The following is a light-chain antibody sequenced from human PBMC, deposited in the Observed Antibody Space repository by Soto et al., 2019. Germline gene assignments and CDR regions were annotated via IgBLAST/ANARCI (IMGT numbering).Light chain of an antibody. CDR2: RAS. V-gene: IGKV3-15*01. J-gene: IGKJ1*01. Sequence: EIVMTQSPATLSVSPGESATLSCTASQSLSINLAWYQQKPGQAPRLLIYRASTRASGVPARFSGSGSGTEFTLTISSLQSEDFAVYYCQQYNNWPPWTFGPGTKVDIK. CDR1: QSLSIN. CDR3: QQYNNWPPWT.